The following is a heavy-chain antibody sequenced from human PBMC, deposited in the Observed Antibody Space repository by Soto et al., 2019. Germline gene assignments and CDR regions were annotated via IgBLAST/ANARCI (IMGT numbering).Heavy chain of an antibody. D-gene: IGHD6-19*01. CDR3: ARGGSGWSLYGMDV. Sequence: GSLRLSCAASGFTFSSYAMHWVRQAPGKGLEWVAVISYDGSNKYYADSVKGRFTISRDNSKNTLYLQMNSLRAEDTAVYYCARGGSGWSLYGMDVWGQGTTVTVSS. V-gene: IGHV3-30-3*01. CDR1: GFTFSSYA. J-gene: IGHJ6*02. CDR2: ISYDGSNK.